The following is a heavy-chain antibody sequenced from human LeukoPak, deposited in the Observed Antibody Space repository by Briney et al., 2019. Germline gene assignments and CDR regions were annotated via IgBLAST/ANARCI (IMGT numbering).Heavy chain of an antibody. CDR3: ARESRGIAAAGTDY. CDR2: INSDGSST. V-gene: IGHV3-74*01. CDR1: GFTFSSYW. J-gene: IGHJ4*02. D-gene: IGHD6-13*01. Sequence: GGSLRLSCAASGFTFSSYWMHWVRQAPGKGLVWVSRINSDGSSTSYADSVKGRFTISRDNAKNTLYLQMNSLRAEDTAVYYCARESRGIAAAGTDYWGQGTLVTVSS.